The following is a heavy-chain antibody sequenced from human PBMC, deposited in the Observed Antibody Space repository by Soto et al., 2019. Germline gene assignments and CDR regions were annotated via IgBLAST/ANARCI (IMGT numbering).Heavy chain of an antibody. CDR2: ISGSGGST. J-gene: IGHJ4*02. Sequence: PGGSLRLSCAASGFTFSSYAMSWVRQAPGKGLEWVSAISGSGGSTYYADSVKGRFTISRDNSKNTLYLQMNSLRAEDTAVYYCANFNTRALYYYDSSGYPLDYWGQGTLVTVSS. CDR3: ANFNTRALYYYDSSGYPLDY. CDR1: GFTFSSYA. D-gene: IGHD3-22*01. V-gene: IGHV3-23*01.